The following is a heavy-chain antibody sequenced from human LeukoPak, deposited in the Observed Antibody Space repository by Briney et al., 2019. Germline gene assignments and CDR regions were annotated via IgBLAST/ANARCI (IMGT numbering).Heavy chain of an antibody. D-gene: IGHD5-24*01. J-gene: IGHJ4*02. CDR1: GFTFSGSA. V-gene: IGHV3-9*01. CDR2: ISWNSGSI. CDR3: AKDDHGYNSLSDFDY. Sequence: GGSLRLSCAASGFTFSGSAMHWVRQAPGKGLEWVSGISWNSGSIGYADSVKGRFTISRDNSKNTLYLQMNSLRAEDTAVYYCAKDDHGYNSLSDFDYWGQGTLVTVSS.